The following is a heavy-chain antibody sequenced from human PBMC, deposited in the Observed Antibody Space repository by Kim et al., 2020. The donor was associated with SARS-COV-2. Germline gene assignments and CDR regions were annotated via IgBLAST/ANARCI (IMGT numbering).Heavy chain of an antibody. J-gene: IGHJ4*02. Sequence: YYADSGKGRFTISRDNSKNTLYLQMNSLGAEDTAVYYCASADSSSWPCMTWGQGTLVTVSS. D-gene: IGHD6-13*01. CDR3: ASADSSSWPCMT. V-gene: IGHV3-30*03.